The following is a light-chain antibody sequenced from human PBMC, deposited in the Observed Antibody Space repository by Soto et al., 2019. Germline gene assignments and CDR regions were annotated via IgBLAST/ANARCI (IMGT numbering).Light chain of an antibody. CDR1: SSDIGGYNS. Sequence: CALTQSPSASGSPGQAVTISCTGTSSDIGGYNSVSWYQQHPGKAPKVMIYDVTKRPSGVPDRFSGSKSGNTASLTVSALQAEDEADYYCSSYTDRKNLVFGTGTKVTVL. CDR2: DVT. J-gene: IGLJ1*01. CDR3: SSYTDRKNLV. V-gene: IGLV2-8*01.